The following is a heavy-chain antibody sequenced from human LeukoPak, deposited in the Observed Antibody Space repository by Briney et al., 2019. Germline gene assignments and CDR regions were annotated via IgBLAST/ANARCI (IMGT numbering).Heavy chain of an antibody. CDR3: AREQDSALDY. V-gene: IGHV4-59*01. D-gene: IGHD2-15*01. CDR1: GGSISSYY. Sequence: SETLSLTCTVSGGSISSYYWSWIRQPPGKGLEWIGYIYYSGSTNYNPSLKSRVTISVDTSKNQFSLKLSSVTAADTAVYYCAREQDSALDYWGQGTLVTVSS. CDR2: IYYSGST. J-gene: IGHJ4*02.